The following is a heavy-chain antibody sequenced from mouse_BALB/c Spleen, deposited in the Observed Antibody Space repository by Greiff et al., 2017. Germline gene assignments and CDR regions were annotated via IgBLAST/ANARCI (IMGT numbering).Heavy chain of an antibody. Sequence: EVQVVESGGGLVKPGGSLKLSCAASGFAFSSYDMSWVRQTPEKRLEWVAYISSGGGSTYYPDTVKGRFTISRDNAKNTLYLQMSSLKSEDTAMYYCARQTYGNYLDYWGQGTTLTVSS. CDR1: GFAFSSYD. CDR3: ARQTYGNYLDY. CDR2: ISSGGGST. J-gene: IGHJ2*01. V-gene: IGHV5-12-1*01. D-gene: IGHD2-1*01.